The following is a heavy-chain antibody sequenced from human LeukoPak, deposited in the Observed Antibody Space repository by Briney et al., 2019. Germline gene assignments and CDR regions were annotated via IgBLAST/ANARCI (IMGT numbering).Heavy chain of an antibody. J-gene: IGHJ5*02. CDR3: ARAANIVATDGRWFDP. D-gene: IGHD5-12*01. CDR1: GGSFSGYY. Sequence: SETLSLTCAVYGGSFSGYYWSWIRQPPGEGLEWIWEINHSGSTNYNPSLKSRVTISVDTSKNQFSLKLSSVTAADTAVYYCARAANIVATDGRWFDPWGQGTLVTVSS. V-gene: IGHV4-34*01. CDR2: INHSGST.